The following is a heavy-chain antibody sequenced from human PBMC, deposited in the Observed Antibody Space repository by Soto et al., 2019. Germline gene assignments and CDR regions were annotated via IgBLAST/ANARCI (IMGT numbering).Heavy chain of an antibody. J-gene: IGHJ6*02. V-gene: IGHV1-18*04. D-gene: IGHD3-3*01. CDR1: GYTFTSYG. CDR3: ARDTTLRYYDFWSGYYRRPYYGMDV. Sequence: GASVKVSCTASGYTFTSYGISWVRQAPGQGLEWMGWISAYNGNTNYAQKLQGRVTMTTDTSTSTAYMELRSLRSDDTAVYYCARDTTLRYYDFWSGYYRRPYYGMDVWGQGTTVTVSS. CDR2: ISAYNGNT.